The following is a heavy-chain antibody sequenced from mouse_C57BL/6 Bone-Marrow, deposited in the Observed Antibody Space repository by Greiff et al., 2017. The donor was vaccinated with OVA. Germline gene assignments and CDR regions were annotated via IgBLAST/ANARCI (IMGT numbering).Heavy chain of an antibody. CDR1: GYTFTNYW. Sequence: QVQLKQSGAELVRPGTSVKMSCKASGYTFTNYWIGWAKQRPGHGLEWIGDIYPGGGYTNYNEKFKGKATLTADKSSSTAYMQFSSLTSEDSAIYYCARWGYYGSSPRWYFDVWGTGTTVTVSS. V-gene: IGHV1-63*01. CDR3: ARWGYYGSSPRWYFDV. J-gene: IGHJ1*03. CDR2: IYPGGGYT. D-gene: IGHD1-1*01.